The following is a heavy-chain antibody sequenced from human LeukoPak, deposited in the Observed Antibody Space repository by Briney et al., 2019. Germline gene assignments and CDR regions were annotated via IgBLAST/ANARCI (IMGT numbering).Heavy chain of an antibody. D-gene: IGHD6-13*01. CDR1: GGSISSYY. V-gene: IGHV4-4*09. CDR3: ASTAADYYSYYYYYMDV. Sequence: SETLSLTCSASGGSISSYYWSWIRQPPGKGLEGIGYIYSSGSTNYNPSLKSRVTISGDTSKNQFSLKLTSVTAADTAVYYCASTAADYYSYYYYYMDVWGKGTTVTVSS. J-gene: IGHJ6*03. CDR2: IYSSGST.